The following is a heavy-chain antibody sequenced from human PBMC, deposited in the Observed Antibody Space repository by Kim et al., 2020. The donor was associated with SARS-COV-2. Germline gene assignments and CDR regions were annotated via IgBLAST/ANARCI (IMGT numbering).Heavy chain of an antibody. D-gene: IGHD3-22*01. J-gene: IGHJ4*02. Sequence: PSFQGHVTISADKSISTAYLQWSSLKASDTAMYYCARTAEDYDSSAVDYWGQGTLVTVSS. CDR3: ARTAEDYDSSAVDY. V-gene: IGHV5-10-1*01.